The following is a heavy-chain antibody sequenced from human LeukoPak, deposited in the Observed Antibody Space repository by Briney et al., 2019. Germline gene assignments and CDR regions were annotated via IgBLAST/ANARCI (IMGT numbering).Heavy chain of an antibody. J-gene: IGHJ4*02. CDR2: IYPGDSDT. V-gene: IGHV5-51*01. D-gene: IGHD3-10*01. Sequence: KVSCEASGYSFTTYWIGWVRQMPGKGLEWMGIIYPGDSDTRYSPSFQGQVTISADKSISTAYLQWSSLKASDTAMYYCARHAGSGSYYSRAIDYWGQGTLVTVSS. CDR1: GYSFTTYW. CDR3: ARHAGSGSYYSRAIDY.